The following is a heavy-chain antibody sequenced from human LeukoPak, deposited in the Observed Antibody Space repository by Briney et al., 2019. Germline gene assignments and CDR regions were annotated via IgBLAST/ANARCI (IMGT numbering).Heavy chain of an antibody. CDR1: GSSITAFY. V-gene: IGHV4-59*01. Sequence: SETLSLTCNVSGSSITAFYWSWIRQSPGKGLEWIGSFQYGGNSKYNPSLKSRVAMSVDTSKRQLSLRLTSVTAADTAVYYCARDEWIAVATDYWGQGTLVTVSS. CDR3: ARDEWIAVATDY. D-gene: IGHD6-19*01. J-gene: IGHJ4*02. CDR2: FQYGGNS.